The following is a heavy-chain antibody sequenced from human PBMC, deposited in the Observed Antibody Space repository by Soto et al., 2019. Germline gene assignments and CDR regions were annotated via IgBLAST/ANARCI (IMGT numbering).Heavy chain of an antibody. V-gene: IGHV3-9*01. D-gene: IGHD2-2*01. CDR3: AKVLYPFKPIVVDSYFDY. J-gene: IGHJ4*02. Sequence: PGGSLRLSCAASGFTFDDYAMHWVRQAPGKGLEWVSGISWSSGSIGYADSVKGRFTISRDNAKNSLYLQMNSLRAEDTALYYCAKVLYPFKPIVVDSYFDYWGQGTLVTVSS. CDR1: GFTFDDYA. CDR2: ISWSSGSI.